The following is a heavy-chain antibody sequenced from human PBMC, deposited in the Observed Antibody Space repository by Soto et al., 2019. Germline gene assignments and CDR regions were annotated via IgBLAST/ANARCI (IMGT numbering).Heavy chain of an antibody. CDR2: IYYSGST. V-gene: IGHV4-59*01. J-gene: IGHJ4*02. CDR1: GGYISSYY. D-gene: IGHD2-2*01. Sequence: SETLSLTCTVSGGYISSYYWTWIRQPPGKGLEWIGYIYYSGSTNYNPSLKSRVTMSIDTSKNQFSLKLSSVTASDTAVYYCARAFGSTMPSLFWGQGTLVTVSS. CDR3: ARAFGSTMPSLF.